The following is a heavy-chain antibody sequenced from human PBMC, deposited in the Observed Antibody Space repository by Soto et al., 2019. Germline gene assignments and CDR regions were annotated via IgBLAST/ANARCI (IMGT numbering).Heavy chain of an antibody. V-gene: IGHV2-5*02. CDR2: IYWDDAK. CDR1: GFSLSTGGVG. CDR3: AHSRCGGDCLQSYSSHYYYGMDV. Sequence: QITLKESGPSLVKPTQTLTLTCTFSGFSLSTGGVGVGWIRQPPGKALEWLALIYWDDAKRYSPSLRSRLTVTKDPPKNHVVLTMTNMDPVDTATYYCAHSRCGGDCLQSYSSHYYYGMDVWGQGTTVTVSS. D-gene: IGHD2-21*02. J-gene: IGHJ6*02.